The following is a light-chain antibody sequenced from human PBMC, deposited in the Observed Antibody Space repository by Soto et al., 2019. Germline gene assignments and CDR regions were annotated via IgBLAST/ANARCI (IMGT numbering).Light chain of an antibody. CDR2: DAS. Sequence: EIVLTQSPATLSLSPGERATLSCRSSQSVSSYLAWYQQKPGQAPRLLIYDASNRATGIPARFSGSGSGTDSTLTISSLEPEDFAVYYCQQRRSWPPTITFGQGTRLEIK. CDR1: QSVSSY. CDR3: QQRRSWPPTIT. J-gene: IGKJ5*01. V-gene: IGKV3-11*01.